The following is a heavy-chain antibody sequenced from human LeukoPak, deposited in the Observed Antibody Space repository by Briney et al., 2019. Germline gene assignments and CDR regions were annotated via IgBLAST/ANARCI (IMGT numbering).Heavy chain of an antibody. CDR2: IYYSGST. J-gene: IGHJ4*02. V-gene: IGHV4-59*08. CDR1: GGSISSYY. Sequence: SETLSLTCPVSGGSISSYYWSWIRHPPGKGLEWIGYIYYSGSTNYNPSLKSRVTISVDTSKNQFSLKLSSVTAADTAVYYCARQNYGDFCDYWGQGTLVTVSS. D-gene: IGHD4-17*01. CDR3: ARQNYGDFCDY.